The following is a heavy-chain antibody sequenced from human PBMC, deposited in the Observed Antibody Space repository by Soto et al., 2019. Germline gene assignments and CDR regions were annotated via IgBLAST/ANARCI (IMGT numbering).Heavy chain of an antibody. CDR1: GGSFSGYY. CDR2: INHSGST. D-gene: IGHD6-19*01. J-gene: IGHJ5*02. CDR3: ARVIAVPVDP. V-gene: IGHV4-34*01. Sequence: QVQLQQWGAGLLKPSETLSLTCAVYGGSFSGYYWSWIRQPPGKGLEWIGEINHSGSTNYNPSLKXXVXIXXDTSKNQFSLKLSSVTAADTAVYYCARVIAVPVDPWGQGTLVTVSS.